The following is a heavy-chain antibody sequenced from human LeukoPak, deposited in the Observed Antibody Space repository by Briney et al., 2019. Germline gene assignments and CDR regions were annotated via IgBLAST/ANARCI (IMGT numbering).Heavy chain of an antibody. D-gene: IGHD4/OR15-4a*01. CDR2: IYSDNT. Sequence: GGSLRLSCTVSGFTVGTNSMSWVRQAPGKGLEWVSFIYSDNTHYSDSVKGRFTISRDNSKNTLYLQMNSLRAEDTAVYYCARRAGAYSHPYDYWGQGTLVTVSS. V-gene: IGHV3-53*01. CDR1: GFTVGTNS. CDR3: ARRAGAYSHPYDY. J-gene: IGHJ4*02.